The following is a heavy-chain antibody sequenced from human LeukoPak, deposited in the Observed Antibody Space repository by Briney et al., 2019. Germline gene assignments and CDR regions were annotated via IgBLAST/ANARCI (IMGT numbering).Heavy chain of an antibody. J-gene: IGHJ3*02. D-gene: IGHD3-3*01. CDR1: GGSISSYY. Sequence: PSETLSLTCTVSGGSISSYYWSWIRQPPGKGLEWIGYIYYSGSTNYNLSLKSRVTISVDTSKNQFSLKLSSVTAADTAVYYCARDLRDFWSGYYAFDIWGQGSMVTVSS. CDR3: ARDLRDFWSGYYAFDI. CDR2: IYYSGST. V-gene: IGHV4-59*01.